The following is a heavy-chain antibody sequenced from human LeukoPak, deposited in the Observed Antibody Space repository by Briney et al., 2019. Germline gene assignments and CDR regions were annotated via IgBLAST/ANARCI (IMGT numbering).Heavy chain of an antibody. CDR3: ARVDRKGLRYFDWSGDDAFDM. CDR1: GFTFSDYY. J-gene: IGHJ3*02. D-gene: IGHD3-9*01. V-gene: IGHV3-11*05. Sequence: PGGSLRLSCAVSGFTFSDYYMTWIRQAPGKGLEWVSYIRSRSSYTNYADSVKGRFTISRDNAKNSVYLQMNSLRAEDTAVYYCARVDRKGLRYFDWSGDDAFDMWGQGTMVTVSS. CDR2: IRSRSSYT.